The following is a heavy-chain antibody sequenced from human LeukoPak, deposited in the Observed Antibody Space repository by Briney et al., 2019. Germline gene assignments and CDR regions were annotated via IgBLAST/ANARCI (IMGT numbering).Heavy chain of an antibody. CDR1: GFTFSSYW. CDR3: AKDRCSNGIGCYYYYMDV. Sequence: GGSLRLSCAASGFTFSSYWMSWVRQAPGKGLEWVANINQGGSERNYVDSVKGRFTISRDNSKNSLYLQMNSLRGADTAVYFCAKDRCSNGIGCYYYYMDVWGKGTTVTISS. CDR2: INQGGSER. V-gene: IGHV3-7*01. J-gene: IGHJ6*03. D-gene: IGHD2-8*01.